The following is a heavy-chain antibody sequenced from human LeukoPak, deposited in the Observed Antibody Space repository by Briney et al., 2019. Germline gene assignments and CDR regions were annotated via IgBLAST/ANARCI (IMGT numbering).Heavy chain of an antibody. CDR3: AREKGYCSGGSCPDAFDI. J-gene: IGHJ3*02. D-gene: IGHD2-15*01. CDR2: ISYDGRNK. V-gene: IGHV3-30*04. Sequence: PGRSLRLSCAASGFNFSNYATHWVRQAPGKGLEWVAVISYDGRNKLYADSVKGRFTISRDNSKNTLYLQMNSLRVEDTAVYYCAREKGYCSGGSCPDAFDIWGQGTMVTVSS. CDR1: GFNFSNYA.